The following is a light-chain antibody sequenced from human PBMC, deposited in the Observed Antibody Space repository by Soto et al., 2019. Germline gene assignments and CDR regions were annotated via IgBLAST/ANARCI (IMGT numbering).Light chain of an antibody. Sequence: QSVLTQPPSASGSPGQSVTIPCTGTYSDIGAYNYVSWYQQRPGEAPKLIIYEVSKRPSGVPDRIFAFKSGNTASLTVSGLQADAEANYYCSSFKGTNPFVFGPGTKVTVX. CDR3: SSFKGTNPFV. CDR2: EVS. CDR1: YSDIGAYNY. J-gene: IGLJ1*01. V-gene: IGLV2-8*01.